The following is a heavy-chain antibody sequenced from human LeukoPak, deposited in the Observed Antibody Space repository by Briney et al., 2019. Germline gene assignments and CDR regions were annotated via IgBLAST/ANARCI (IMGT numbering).Heavy chain of an antibody. CDR3: ARARWTAGLNDY. J-gene: IGHJ4*02. Sequence: SETLSLTCAVYGGSFSGYYWSWTRQPPGKGLEWIGEINHSGSTNYNPSLKSRVTISVVTSKNQFSLKLSSVTAADTAVYYCARARWTAGLNDYWGQGTLVTVSS. CDR2: INHSGST. CDR1: GGSFSGYY. D-gene: IGHD6-13*01. V-gene: IGHV4-34*01.